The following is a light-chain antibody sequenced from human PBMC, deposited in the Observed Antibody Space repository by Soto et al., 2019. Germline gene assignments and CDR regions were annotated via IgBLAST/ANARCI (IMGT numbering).Light chain of an antibody. J-gene: IGLJ3*02. CDR1: SSDVGNYNY. V-gene: IGLV2-11*01. Sequence: QPVLAQPRSVSGSPGQSITISCTGTSSDVGNYNYVSWYQQDPGKAPKLIIYDVTKRPSGVPDRFSGPKSGNTASLTISGLQAEDEADYYCYSYAGRYIWVFGGGTQLTVL. CDR2: DVT. CDR3: YSYAGRYIWV.